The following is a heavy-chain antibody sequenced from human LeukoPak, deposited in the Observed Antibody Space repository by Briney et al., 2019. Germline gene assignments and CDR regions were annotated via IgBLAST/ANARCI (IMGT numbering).Heavy chain of an antibody. CDR3: ARDRSSSSLHY. D-gene: IGHD6-6*01. CDR1: GGTFSSYA. CDR2: IIPILGIA. J-gene: IGHJ4*02. Sequence: GASVKVSCKASGGTFSSYAISWVRQAPGQGLEWMGRIIPILGIANYAQKLQGRVTITADKSTSTAYMELSSLRSEDTAVYYCARDRSSSSLHYWGQGTLVTVSS. V-gene: IGHV1-69*04.